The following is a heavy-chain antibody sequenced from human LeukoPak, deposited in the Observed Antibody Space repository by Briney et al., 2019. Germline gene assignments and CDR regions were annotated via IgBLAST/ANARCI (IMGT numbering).Heavy chain of an antibody. J-gene: IGHJ5*02. V-gene: IGHV1-2*02. CDR1: GYTFTGYY. CDR2: INPNSGGT. D-gene: IGHD3-10*01. CDR3: ARMPGSMVRGVINWFDP. Sequence: SVNVSCKASGYTFTGYYMHWVRQAPGQGLEGMGWINPNSGGTNYAQKFQGRVTMTRDTSISTAYMELSRLRSDDTAVYYCARMPGSMVRGVINWFDPWGQGTVVTVSS.